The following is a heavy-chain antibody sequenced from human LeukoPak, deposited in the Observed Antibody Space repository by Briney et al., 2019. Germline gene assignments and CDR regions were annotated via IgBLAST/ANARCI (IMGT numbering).Heavy chain of an antibody. Sequence: VASVKVSCKASGGTFSSYAISWVRQAPGQGLEWMGGIIPIFGTANYAQKFQGRVTITADESTSTAYMELSSLRSEDTGVYYCATGLYGDYVEFDYWGQGTLVTVSS. CDR3: ATGLYGDYVEFDY. CDR2: IIPIFGTA. D-gene: IGHD4-17*01. V-gene: IGHV1-69*13. CDR1: GGTFSSYA. J-gene: IGHJ4*02.